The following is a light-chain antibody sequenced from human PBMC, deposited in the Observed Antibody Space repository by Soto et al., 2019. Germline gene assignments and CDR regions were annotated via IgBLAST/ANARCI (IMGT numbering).Light chain of an antibody. CDR1: QSVSYY. J-gene: IGKJ1*01. Sequence: EIVLTQSPATLSLSPGERATLSCRASQSVSYYLAWYQQKPGQAPRLLIYDASNRATGIPARFSGSESGTDFSLTISSLEPEDFAVYYCQQRSNWPRTFGQGTKVEIK. V-gene: IGKV3-11*01. CDR2: DAS. CDR3: QQRSNWPRT.